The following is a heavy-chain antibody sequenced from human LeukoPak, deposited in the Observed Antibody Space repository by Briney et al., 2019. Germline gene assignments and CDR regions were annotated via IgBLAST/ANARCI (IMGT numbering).Heavy chain of an antibody. Sequence: PGGSLRLSCAASEFSVGSNYMTWVRQAPGKGLEWVASIRSYSSYIHYADSVKGRFTISRDDAKKSLDLQMNSLRAEDTAVYFCARYSEVYYYVDVWGAGTTVIVSS. V-gene: IGHV3-21*01. CDR1: EFSVGSNY. D-gene: IGHD2-21*01. CDR2: IRSYSSYI. J-gene: IGHJ6*03. CDR3: ARYSEVYYYVDV.